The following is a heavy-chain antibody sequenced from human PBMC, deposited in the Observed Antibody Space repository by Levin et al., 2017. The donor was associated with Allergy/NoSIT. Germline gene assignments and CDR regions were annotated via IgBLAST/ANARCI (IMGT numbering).Heavy chain of an antibody. J-gene: IGHJ4*02. V-gene: IGHV1-69*06. Sequence: SVKVSCKASGGTFSSYAISWVRQAPGQGLEWMGGIIPIFGTANYAQKFQGRVTITADKSTSTAYMELSSLRSEDTAVYYCATSVDSSGYYYDYWGQGTLVTVSS. CDR3: ATSVDSSGYYYDY. D-gene: IGHD3-22*01. CDR1: GGTFSSYA. CDR2: IIPIFGTA.